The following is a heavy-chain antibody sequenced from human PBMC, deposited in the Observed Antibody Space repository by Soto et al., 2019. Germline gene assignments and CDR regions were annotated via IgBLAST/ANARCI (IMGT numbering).Heavy chain of an antibody. CDR3: ASDPTGGSGSYSPYYYYGMHV. CDR1: GGSISSGDYY. D-gene: IGHD3-10*01. CDR2: IYYSGST. J-gene: IGHJ6*02. V-gene: IGHV4-30-4*01. Sequence: QVQLQESGPGLVKPSQTLSLTCTVSGGSISSGDYYWSWIRQPPGKGPEWIGYIYYSGSTYYNPSLMSRVTISVDTSKYHFSLKRSTVTAAETAVYYCASDPTGGSGSYSPYYYYGMHVWGQGTTVAVSS.